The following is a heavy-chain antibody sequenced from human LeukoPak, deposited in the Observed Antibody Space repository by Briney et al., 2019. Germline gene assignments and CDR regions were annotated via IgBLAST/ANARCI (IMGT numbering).Heavy chain of an antibody. CDR3: ARVSGDSSGLLDY. Sequence: PSETLSLTCTVSGGSMSPFYWSWIRQSPGKGLEWIGSIYYSGGTNYNPSLKSRVTISVDTSKNQFSLKLSSVTAADTAVYYCARVSGDSSGLLDYWGQGTLVTVSS. CDR2: IYYSGGT. CDR1: GGSMSPFY. V-gene: IGHV4-59*08. J-gene: IGHJ4*02. D-gene: IGHD6-19*01.